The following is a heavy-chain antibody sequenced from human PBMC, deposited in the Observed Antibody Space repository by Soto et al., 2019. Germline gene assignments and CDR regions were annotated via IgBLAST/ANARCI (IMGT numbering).Heavy chain of an antibody. V-gene: IGHV4-31*03. D-gene: IGHD4-17*01. CDR1: GGSISSGGYY. CDR2: IYYSGST. J-gene: IGHJ6*02. CDR3: ARDLRYGDYESYGMDV. Sequence: QVQLQESGPGLVKPSQTLSLPCTVSGGSISSGGYYWSWIRQHPGKVLERIGYIYYSGSTYYNPSLTSRVTIPVDTSKNQFSLKLSSVTAADTAVYYCARDLRYGDYESYGMDVWGQGTTVTVSS.